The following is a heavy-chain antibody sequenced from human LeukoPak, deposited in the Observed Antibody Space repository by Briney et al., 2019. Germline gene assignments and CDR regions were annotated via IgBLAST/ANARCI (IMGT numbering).Heavy chain of an antibody. CDR1: GFTFSSYA. J-gene: IGHJ4*02. V-gene: IGHV3-23*01. D-gene: IGHD3-16*02. CDR3: AKGSPTYVWGSYRSYYFDY. Sequence: GSLRLSCAASGFTFSSYAMSWVRQAPGKGLEWVSAISGSGGSTYYADSVKGRFTISRDNSKNTLYLQMNSLRAEDTAVYYCAKGSPTYVWGSYRSYYFDYWGQGTLVTVSS. CDR2: ISGSGGST.